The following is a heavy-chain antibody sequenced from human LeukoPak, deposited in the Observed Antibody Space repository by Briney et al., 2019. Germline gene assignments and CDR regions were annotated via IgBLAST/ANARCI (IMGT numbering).Heavy chain of an antibody. V-gene: IGHV3-49*04. CDR3: TRAYVGPTSVGYYGMDV. CDR2: IRSNAHGGAP. J-gene: IGHJ6*02. D-gene: IGHD1-26*01. Sequence: PGRSLRLSCAASGFTFADYTLNWVRQAPGKGLEGVGFIRSNAHGGAPEYAASVKDRFIISRDDSKSTAYLQMNSLKTDDTAVFYCTRAYVGPTSVGYYGMDVWGQGTTVTVSS. CDR1: GFTFADYT.